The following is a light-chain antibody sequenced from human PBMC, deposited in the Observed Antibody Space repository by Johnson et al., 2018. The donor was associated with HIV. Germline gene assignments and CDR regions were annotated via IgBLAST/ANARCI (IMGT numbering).Light chain of an antibody. CDR2: ENN. J-gene: IGLJ1*01. V-gene: IGLV1-51*02. CDR1: SSNIGNNF. Sequence: QSVLTQPPSVSAAPGQKVTISCCGSSSNIGNNFVSWYQQLPGAAPKLLIYENNKRPSGIPDRFSGSKSGTSATLGITGLQTGDAADYYCGTWDSSLSAPVFGTGTKVTVL. CDR3: GTWDSSLSAPV.